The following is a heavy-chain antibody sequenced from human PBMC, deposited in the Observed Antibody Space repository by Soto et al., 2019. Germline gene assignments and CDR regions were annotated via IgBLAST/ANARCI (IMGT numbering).Heavy chain of an antibody. CDR3: AKDLIGGIVVPAANFYYYYGMDV. D-gene: IGHD2-2*01. J-gene: IGHJ6*02. CDR2: ISYDGSNK. Sequence: GGSLRLSCAASGFTFSSYGMHWVRQAPGKGLEWVAVISYDGSNKYYADSVKGRFTISRDNSKNTLYLQMNSLRAEDTAVYYCAKDLIGGIVVPAANFYYYYGMDVWGQGTTVTVSS. CDR1: GFTFSSYG. V-gene: IGHV3-30*18.